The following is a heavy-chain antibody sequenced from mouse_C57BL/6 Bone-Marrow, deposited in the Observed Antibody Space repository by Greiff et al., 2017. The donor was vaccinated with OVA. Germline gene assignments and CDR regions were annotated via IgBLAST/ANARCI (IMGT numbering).Heavy chain of an antibody. CDR1: GFNIKDDY. Sequence: VQLQQSGAELVRPGASVKLSCTASGFNIKDDYMHWVKQRPEQGLEWIGWIDPENGDTEYASKFQGKATITAGTSSNTAYLQLSSLTSEDTAVYYCTTVVVAYFYAMDYWGQGTSVTVSS. J-gene: IGHJ4*01. V-gene: IGHV14-4*01. CDR2: IDPENGDT. D-gene: IGHD1-1*01. CDR3: TTVVVAYFYAMDY.